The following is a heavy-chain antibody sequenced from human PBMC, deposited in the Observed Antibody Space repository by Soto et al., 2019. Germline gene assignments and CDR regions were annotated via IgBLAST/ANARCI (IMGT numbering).Heavy chain of an antibody. CDR2: ISGSGGST. J-gene: IGHJ4*02. Sequence: EVQLLESGGGLVQPGGSLRLSCAASGFTFSSYAMSWVRQAPGKGLEWVSAISGSGGSTYYADSVKGRFTISRDNSKNTLYLQMNSLRAEDTAVYYCAKGGGTAMAKGQFIVGATYFDYWGQGTLVTVSS. V-gene: IGHV3-23*01. D-gene: IGHD1-26*01. CDR3: AKGGGTAMAKGQFIVGATYFDY. CDR1: GFTFSSYA.